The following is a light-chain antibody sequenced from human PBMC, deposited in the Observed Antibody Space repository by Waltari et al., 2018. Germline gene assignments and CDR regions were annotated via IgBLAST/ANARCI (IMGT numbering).Light chain of an antibody. CDR3: SSYATSTSYVV. Sequence: QSALTQPASVSGSPGQSITISCSGTSSDVGDYRYVAWYHQHPGKAPKRMIYEGSKRPSGVFNRFSAATSGHPASVTISGLQADDEADYYCSSYATSTSYVVFGGGTKLTGL. J-gene: IGLJ2*01. CDR1: SSDVGDYRY. V-gene: IGLV2-14*01. CDR2: EGS.